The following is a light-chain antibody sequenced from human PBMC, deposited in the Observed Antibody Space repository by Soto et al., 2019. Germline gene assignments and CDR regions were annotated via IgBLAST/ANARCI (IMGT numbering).Light chain of an antibody. V-gene: IGKV1-5*01. CDR1: QSITNW. CDR3: QQYNTYST. Sequence: DIQMTQSPSTLSGSVGDRVTITCRASQSITNWLAWYQQKPGKAPKLLIYDASSLESGVPSRFSGGGFGTEFTLTINSLQPDDFATYYCQQYNTYSTFGQGTKVDIK. CDR2: DAS. J-gene: IGKJ1*01.